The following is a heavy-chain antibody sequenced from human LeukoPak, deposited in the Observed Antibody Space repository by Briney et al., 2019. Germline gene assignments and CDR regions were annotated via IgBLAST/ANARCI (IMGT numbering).Heavy chain of an antibody. D-gene: IGHD1-1*01. CDR1: GFSFDECA. Sequence: PGRPLRLSCAASGFSFDECAMHWVRQAPGKGLEWVSGISWNSGSIGYADSVKGRFTISRDNAKNSLYLQMNSLRAEDTALYYCAKDIKGKTDYYYYGVDVWGQGTTVTVSS. CDR2: ISWNSGSI. J-gene: IGHJ6*02. V-gene: IGHV3-9*01. CDR3: AKDIKGKTDYYYYGVDV.